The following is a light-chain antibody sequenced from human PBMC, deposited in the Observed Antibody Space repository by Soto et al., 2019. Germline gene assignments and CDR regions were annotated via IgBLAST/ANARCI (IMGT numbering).Light chain of an antibody. J-gene: IGKJ5*01. V-gene: IGKV2-30*02. CDR1: QSLVHSDGIAY. Sequence: DVVMTQSPLSLPVTLGQPASISCRSNQSLVHSDGIAYFSWFQQRPGRSPRRLIYKVSNRDSGIPARFSGSGSGTDFALTISRVEAEDVGVYYCMQGTHWPITFGQGTRLDIK. CDR2: KVS. CDR3: MQGTHWPIT.